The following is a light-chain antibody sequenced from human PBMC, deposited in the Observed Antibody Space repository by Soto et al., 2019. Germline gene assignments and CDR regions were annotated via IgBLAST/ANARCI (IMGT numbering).Light chain of an antibody. CDR2: GAS. CDR3: QQSYSSPQT. J-gene: IGKJ1*01. CDR1: QSINRF. Sequence: DIQMTQSPSSLSASVGDRVSITCRAGQSINRFLNWYQQKPGKAPKLLIYGASSLQSGVPSRFSSSGSGTDFTLTISSLQPEDFATYYCQQSYSSPQTFGQGTKVETK. V-gene: IGKV1-39*01.